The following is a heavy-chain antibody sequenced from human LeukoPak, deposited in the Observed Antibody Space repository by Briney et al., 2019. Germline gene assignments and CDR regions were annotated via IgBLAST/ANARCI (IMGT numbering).Heavy chain of an antibody. J-gene: IGHJ4*02. CDR3: AREGRNRIDY. Sequence: SETLSLTCTVSGGSISSGGYYWSWIRQHPGKGLEWIGYIYYSGSTYYNPSLKSRVTISVDTSKNQFSLKLSSVTAADTAVYYCAREGRNRIDYWGQGTLVTFSS. D-gene: IGHD1-14*01. CDR1: GGSISSGGYY. V-gene: IGHV4-31*03. CDR2: IYYSGST.